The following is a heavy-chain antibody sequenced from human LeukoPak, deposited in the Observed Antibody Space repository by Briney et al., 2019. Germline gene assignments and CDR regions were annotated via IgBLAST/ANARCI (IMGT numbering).Heavy chain of an antibody. V-gene: IGHV4-31*03. CDR1: GGSISSGGYY. CDR3: ARDWRDPFELYYGMDV. D-gene: IGHD3-10*01. J-gene: IGHJ6*02. CDR2: IYYSGST. Sequence: SQTLSLTCTVSGGSISSGGYYWSWIRQHPGRGLEWIGYIYYSGSTYYNPSLKSRVTISVDTSKNQFSLKLSSVTAADTAVYYCARDWRDPFELYYGMDVWGQGTTVTVSS.